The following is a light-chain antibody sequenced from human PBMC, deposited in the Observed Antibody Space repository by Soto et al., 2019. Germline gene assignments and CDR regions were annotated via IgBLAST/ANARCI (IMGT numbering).Light chain of an antibody. CDR2: AAS. Sequence: DIQMTQSPSSLSASVGDRVTITCRASQSISSYLNWYQQKPGKAPKLLIYAASNLQSGVPSRFSGSGSGTDFTFTISSLQPEDFATYYCQQSYSTPRTFGQGTKVEIK. CDR3: QQSYSTPRT. V-gene: IGKV1-39*01. CDR1: QSISSY. J-gene: IGKJ1*01.